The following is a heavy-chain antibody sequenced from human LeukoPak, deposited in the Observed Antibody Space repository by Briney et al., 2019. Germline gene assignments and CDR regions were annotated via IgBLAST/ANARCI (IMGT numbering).Heavy chain of an antibody. CDR2: IRIRGDT. J-gene: IGHJ4*02. CDR3: ARGGIQVSGIDEFDY. V-gene: IGHV3-13*01. CDR1: GFTFIDYD. Sequence: GGSLRLSCAASGFTFIDYDMHGVRQALGKGLEWVSAIRIRGDTHYSGSVKGRFTISRENAESSLYLQMNSLRAEDTAVYYCARGGIQVSGIDEFDYWGQGTLVTVSS. D-gene: IGHD6-19*01.